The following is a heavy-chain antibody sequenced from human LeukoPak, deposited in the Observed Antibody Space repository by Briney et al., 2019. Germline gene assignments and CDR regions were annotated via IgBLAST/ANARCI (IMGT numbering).Heavy chain of an antibody. V-gene: IGHV3-30*18. CDR2: ISYDGSNK. D-gene: IGHD1-1*01. CDR1: GFTFSSYG. CDR3: AKKTPLGYQTTAFDI. Sequence: PGGSLRLSCAASGFTFSSYGMHWVRQAPGKGLEWVAVISYDGSNKYYADSVKGRFTISRDNSKNTLYLQMNSLRAEDTAVYYCAKKTPLGYQTTAFDIWGQGTMVTVSS. J-gene: IGHJ3*02.